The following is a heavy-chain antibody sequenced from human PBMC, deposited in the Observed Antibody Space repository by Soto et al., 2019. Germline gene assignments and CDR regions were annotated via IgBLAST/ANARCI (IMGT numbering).Heavy chain of an antibody. J-gene: IGHJ6*02. D-gene: IGHD3-3*01. Sequence: GGSLRLSCAASGFTFTSYNMNWVRQAPGKGLEWVSSISSESSHILYSDSVKGRFTISRDNAKNSLYLQMNSLRAGDTAVCYCARVYDFWSGPEDYYYYYGMDVWGQGTTVTVSS. V-gene: IGHV3-21*06. CDR3: ARVYDFWSGPEDYYYYYGMDV. CDR2: ISSESSHI. CDR1: GFTFTSYN.